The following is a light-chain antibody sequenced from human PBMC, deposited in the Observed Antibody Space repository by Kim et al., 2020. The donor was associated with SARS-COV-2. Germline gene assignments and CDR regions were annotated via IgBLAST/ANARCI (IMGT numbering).Light chain of an antibody. CDR3: SSYTSSGTFV. V-gene: IGLV2-14*04. Sequence: GQSITISCTGASSDVGGYNYVSWDGQHPGKAPKLMMYDVSERPSGVSNRFSGSKSGNTASLTISGLQSEDEADYYCSSYTSSGTFVIGTGTKVTVL. CDR1: SSDVGGYNY. J-gene: IGLJ1*01. CDR2: DVS.